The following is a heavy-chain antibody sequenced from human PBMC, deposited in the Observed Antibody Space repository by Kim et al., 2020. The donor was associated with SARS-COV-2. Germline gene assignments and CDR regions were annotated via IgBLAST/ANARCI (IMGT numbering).Heavy chain of an antibody. CDR3: ARRLRYFDWLLVGGDAFDI. J-gene: IGHJ3*02. D-gene: IGHD3-9*01. CDR1: GYSFTSYW. V-gene: IGHV5-51*01. CDR2: IYPGDSDT. Sequence: GESLKISCKGSGYSFTSYWIGWVRQMPGKGLEWMGIIYPGDSDTRYSPSFQGQVTISADKSISTAYLQWSSLKASDTAMYYCARRLRYFDWLLVGGDAFDIWGQGTMVTVFS.